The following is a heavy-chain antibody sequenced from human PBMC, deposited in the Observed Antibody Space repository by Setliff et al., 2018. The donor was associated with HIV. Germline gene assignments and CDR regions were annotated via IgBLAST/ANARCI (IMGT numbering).Heavy chain of an antibody. Sequence: SKTLSLTCTVSGGSISSGSYYWSWIRQPAGKGLEWIGRIYTSGSTNYNPSLKSRVTISVDTSKNQFSLKLSSVTAADTAVYYCARANPDILTGYSYYFDYWGQGTLVTVSS. CDR1: GGSISSGSYY. CDR3: ARANPDILTGYSYYFDY. D-gene: IGHD3-9*01. J-gene: IGHJ4*02. V-gene: IGHV4-61*02. CDR2: IYTSGST.